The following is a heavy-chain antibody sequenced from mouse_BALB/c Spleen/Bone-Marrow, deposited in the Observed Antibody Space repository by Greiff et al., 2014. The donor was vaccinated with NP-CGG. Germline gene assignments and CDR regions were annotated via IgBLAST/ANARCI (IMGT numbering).Heavy chain of an antibody. V-gene: IGHV1-74*01. CDR2: IHPSDSDT. Sequence: VKLMESGAELVRPGASVKLSCKASGYSFTSYWMNWVKQRPGQGLEWIGMIHPSDSDTGLNQKFKDKATLTVDKSSSTAYMQLSSPTAEDSAVYYCARLGGLRVFDYGGQGTTLTVSS. CDR1: GYSFTSYW. CDR3: ARLGGLRVFDY. J-gene: IGHJ2*01. D-gene: IGHD2-2*01.